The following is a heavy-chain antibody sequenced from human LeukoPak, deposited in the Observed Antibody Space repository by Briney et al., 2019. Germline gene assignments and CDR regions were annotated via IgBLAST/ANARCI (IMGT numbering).Heavy chain of an antibody. CDR1: GDSVSSNSAA. J-gene: IGHJ4*02. D-gene: IGHD6-13*01. CDR3: ARDITGYSSSWRWGGIDY. CDR2: TYYRSKWYN. Sequence: SQTLSLTCAISGDSVSSNSAAWNWIRQSPSRGLEWLGRTYYRSKWYNDYAVSVKSRITINPDTSKNQFSLQLNSVTPEDTAVYYCARDITGYSSSWRWGGIDYWGQGTLVTVSS. V-gene: IGHV6-1*01.